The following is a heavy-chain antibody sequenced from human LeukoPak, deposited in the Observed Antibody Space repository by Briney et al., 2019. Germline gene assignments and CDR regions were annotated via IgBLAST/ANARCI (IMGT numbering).Heavy chain of an antibody. D-gene: IGHD6-19*01. CDR3: AKFKTVGRYSSGWYYFDY. J-gene: IGHJ4*02. CDR1: GFTFSSYT. V-gene: IGHV3-23*01. CDR2: ITTGDGNT. Sequence: GGSLRLSCTASGFTFSSYTMTWVRQAPGKGLKWVSTITTGDGNTYYADSVKGRFTVSRDDSKNTLYLQMNSLRAEDTAVYYCAKFKTVGRYSSGWYYFDYWGQGTLVTVSS.